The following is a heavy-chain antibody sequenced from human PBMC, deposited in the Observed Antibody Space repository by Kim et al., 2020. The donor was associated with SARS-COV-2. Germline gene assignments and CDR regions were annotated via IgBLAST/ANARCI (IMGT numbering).Heavy chain of an antibody. J-gene: IGHJ4*02. V-gene: IGHV6-1*01. D-gene: IGHD6-19*01. CDR3: ARDRQRAGTGVDY. Sequence: YALSVKGRMTINPDASKNRFSLQLNAVTPEDTAVYYCARDRQRAGTGVDYWGQGTLVTVSS.